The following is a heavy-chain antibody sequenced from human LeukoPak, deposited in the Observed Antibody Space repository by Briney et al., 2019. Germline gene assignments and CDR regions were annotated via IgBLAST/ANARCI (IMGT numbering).Heavy chain of an antibody. CDR3: ARGVGYCSGGSCYHRKEFDY. Sequence: SVKVSCKASGGTFSRYLISWVRQAPGQGLEWMGGIFPIVGTADYAQKFQGRVTIAADESTSTAYMELSSLKSEDTAVYYCARGVGYCSGGSCYHRKEFDYWGQGTLVTVSS. D-gene: IGHD2-15*01. J-gene: IGHJ4*02. CDR1: GGTFSRYL. V-gene: IGHV1-69*13. CDR2: IFPIVGTA.